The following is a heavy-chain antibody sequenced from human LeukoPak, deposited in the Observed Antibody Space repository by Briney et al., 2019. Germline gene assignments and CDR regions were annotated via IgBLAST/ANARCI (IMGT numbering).Heavy chain of an antibody. CDR1: GGSISSGGYY. D-gene: IGHD2-2*01. Sequence: SQTLSLTCTVSGGSISSGGYYWSWIRQHPGKGLEWIGYIYYSGSTYYNPSLKSRVTISVDTSKNQFSLKLSSVTAADTAVYYSARGGLDCSSTSCYGNWFDPWGQGTLVTVSS. CDR2: IYYSGST. J-gene: IGHJ5*02. CDR3: ARGGLDCSSTSCYGNWFDP. V-gene: IGHV4-31*03.